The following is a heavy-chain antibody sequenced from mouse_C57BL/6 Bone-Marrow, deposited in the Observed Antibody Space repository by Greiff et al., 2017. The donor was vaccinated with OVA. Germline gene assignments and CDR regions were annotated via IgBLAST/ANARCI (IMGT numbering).Heavy chain of an antibody. V-gene: IGHV14-4*01. CDR2: IDPENGDT. Sequence: VHVKQSGAELVRPGASVKLSCTASGFNIKDDYMHWVQQRPEQGLEWIGWIDPENGDTEYAAKFQGKATITGDTSSNTAYLQLSSLTSEDTAVYYCTTLGGYLFAYWDRGTLVTVSA. J-gene: IGHJ3*01. D-gene: IGHD1-1*02. CDR1: GFNIKDDY. CDR3: TTLGGYLFAY.